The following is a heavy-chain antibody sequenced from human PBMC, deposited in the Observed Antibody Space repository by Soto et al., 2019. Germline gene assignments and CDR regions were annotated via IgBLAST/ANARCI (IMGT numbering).Heavy chain of an antibody. Sequence: QVELVQSGIEVKNPGSSVKVSCKASGDTFSNYAINWVRQAPGQGLEWMGGIIPFYDKPNYAENFLGRVTISADKFTATAYLEVSSLRSEDTAVDFCARGYREWLFYAMDVWGRGTPVIVSS. CDR2: IIPFYDKP. V-gene: IGHV1-69*06. D-gene: IGHD3-3*01. CDR3: ARGYREWLFYAMDV. CDR1: GDTFSNYA. J-gene: IGHJ6*02.